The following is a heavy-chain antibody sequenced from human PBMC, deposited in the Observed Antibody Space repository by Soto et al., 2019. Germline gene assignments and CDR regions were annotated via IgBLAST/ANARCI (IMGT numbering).Heavy chain of an antibody. J-gene: IGHJ4*02. CDR1: GFTFSSYG. V-gene: IGHV3-33*01. CDR3: ATLRQIAAAGRKFDY. CDR2: IWYDGSNK. Sequence: PGGSLRLSCAASGFTFSSYGMHWVRQAPGKGLEWVAVIWYDGSNKYYADSVKGRFTISRDNSKNTLYLQMNSLRAEDTAVYYCATLRQIAAAGRKFDYWGQGTLVTVSS. D-gene: IGHD6-13*01.